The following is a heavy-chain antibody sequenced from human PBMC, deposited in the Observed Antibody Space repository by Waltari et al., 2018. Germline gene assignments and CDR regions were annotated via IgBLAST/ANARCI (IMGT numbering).Heavy chain of an antibody. CDR3: ARDPSNYAYWYFDL. J-gene: IGHJ2*01. CDR2: ISSSSSTI. V-gene: IGHV3-48*01. CDR1: GFTFSSYS. Sequence: EVQLVESGGGLVQPGGSLRLSCAASGFTFSSYSMNWVRQAPGKGLEWVSYISSSSSTIYYADSVKGRFTISRDTAQNSLYLQMNSLRAEDTAVYYCARDPSNYAYWYFDLWGRGTLVTVSS. D-gene: IGHD4-4*01.